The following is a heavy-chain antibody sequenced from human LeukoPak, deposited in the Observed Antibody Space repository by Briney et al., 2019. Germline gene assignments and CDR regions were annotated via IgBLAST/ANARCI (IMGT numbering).Heavy chain of an antibody. V-gene: IGHV3-23*01. CDR1: GFTFSNYA. CDR2: ITGSGDGT. Sequence: GGSLRLSCAASGFTFSNYAMMWVRQAPGKRLEWVSSITGSGDGTYYADSVKGRFTISRDNSKNTLYLQMNSLRAEDTAVYYCAKERNWSVVAATLNWFDPWGQGTLVTVSS. CDR3: AKERNWSVVAATLNWFDP. J-gene: IGHJ5*02. D-gene: IGHD2-15*01.